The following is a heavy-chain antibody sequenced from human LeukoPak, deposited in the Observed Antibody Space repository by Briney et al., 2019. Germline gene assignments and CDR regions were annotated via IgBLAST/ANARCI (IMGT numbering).Heavy chain of an antibody. CDR2: IYYSGST. Sequence: SETLSLTCTVSGGSISSYYWSWIRQPPGKGLEWIGYIYYSGSTNYNPSLKSRVTISVDTPKNQFSLKLSSVTAADTAVYYCARRTKTYYYDSSGYYYSNWFDPWGQGTLVTVSS. J-gene: IGHJ5*02. CDR1: GGSISSYY. CDR3: ARRTKTYYYDSSGYYYSNWFDP. D-gene: IGHD3-22*01. V-gene: IGHV4-59*08.